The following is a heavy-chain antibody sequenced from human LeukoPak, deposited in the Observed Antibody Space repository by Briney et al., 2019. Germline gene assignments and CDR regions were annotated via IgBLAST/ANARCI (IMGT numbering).Heavy chain of an antibody. J-gene: IGHJ4*02. D-gene: IGHD4-17*01. CDR2: FDPEDGET. Sequence: GASVKLSCKVSGYTLTELSMHWVRQAPGKGLEWMGGFDPEDGETIYAQKFQGRVTMTEDTSTDTAYMELSSLRSEDTAVYYCATDLGYGDSTGSFDYWGQGTLVTVSS. V-gene: IGHV1-24*01. CDR1: GYTLTELS. CDR3: ATDLGYGDSTGSFDY.